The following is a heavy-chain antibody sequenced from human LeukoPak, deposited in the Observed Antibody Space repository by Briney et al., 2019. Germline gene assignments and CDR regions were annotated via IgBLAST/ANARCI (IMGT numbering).Heavy chain of an antibody. CDR3: ARRGIAAAGTDC. J-gene: IGHJ4*02. CDR1: GGSFSGYY. V-gene: IGHV4-34*01. Sequence: SETLSLTCAVYGGSFSGYYWSWIRQPPGKGLEWIGEINHSGSTNYNPSLKSRVTISVDTSKNQFSLKLSSVTAADTAVYYCARRGIAAAGTDCWGQGTLVTVSS. D-gene: IGHD6-13*01. CDR2: INHSGST.